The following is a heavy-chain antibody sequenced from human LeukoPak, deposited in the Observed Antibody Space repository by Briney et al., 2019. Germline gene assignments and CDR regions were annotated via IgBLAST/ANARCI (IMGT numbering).Heavy chain of an antibody. D-gene: IGHD2-8*01. CDR3: ARLASCTKAVCFSNYYYSMDV. CDR2: IYPDDSDT. Sequence: GESLKISCKGSGYSFTSYWIGWVRQMPGKGLEWMGIIYPDDSDTKYSPSFQGQVTISADKSISTAYLQWSSLKASDTAMYYCARLASCTKAVCFSNYYYSMDVWGRGTTVTVSS. V-gene: IGHV5-51*01. J-gene: IGHJ6*03. CDR1: GYSFTSYW.